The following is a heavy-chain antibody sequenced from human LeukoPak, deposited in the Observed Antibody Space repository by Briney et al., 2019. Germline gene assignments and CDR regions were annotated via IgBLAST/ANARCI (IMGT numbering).Heavy chain of an antibody. CDR1: GYTFTGYY. J-gene: IGHJ4*02. Sequence: ASVKVSCKASGYTFTGYYMHWVRQAPGQGLEWMGWINPNSGGTNYAQKVQGRVTMTRDTSISTAYMELSRLRSGDTAVYYCARLKYSGSYVDLDYWGQGTLVTVSS. D-gene: IGHD1-26*01. CDR3: ARLKYSGSYVDLDY. CDR2: INPNSGGT. V-gene: IGHV1-2*02.